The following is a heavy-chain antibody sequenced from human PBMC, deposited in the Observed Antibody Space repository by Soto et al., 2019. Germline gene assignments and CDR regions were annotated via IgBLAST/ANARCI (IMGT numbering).Heavy chain of an antibody. CDR3: PRADSSSNSCDYYGMDV. CDR2: ISSSSTYI. Sequence: XGFLRRSLAASGFTFSSYSMNWVGQAPVKGLEWVSSISSSSTYIYYADSVKGRFTISRDNAKNSLYLQMNSLRAEDTAVYYCPRADSSSNSCDYYGMDVWGQGTTVTVSS. V-gene: IGHV3-21*01. J-gene: IGHJ6*02. CDR1: GFTFSSYS. D-gene: IGHD2-2*01.